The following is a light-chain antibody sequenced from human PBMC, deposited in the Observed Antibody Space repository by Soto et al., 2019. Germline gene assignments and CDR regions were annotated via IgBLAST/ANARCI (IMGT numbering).Light chain of an antibody. V-gene: IGLV2-14*01. CDR2: EVS. CDR3: CSYTSSSTVV. CDR1: SSDVGGYNY. Sequence: QSVLTQPASVSGSPGQSITISCTGSSSDVGGYNYVSWYQQHPGKAPKVIIYEVSNRPSGVSNRFSGSKSGNTASLTISGLQAEDEADYYCCSYTSSSTVVFGGGTKLTVL. J-gene: IGLJ2*01.